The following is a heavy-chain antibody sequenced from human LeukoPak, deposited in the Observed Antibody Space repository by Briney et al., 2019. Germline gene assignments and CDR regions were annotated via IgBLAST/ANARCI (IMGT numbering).Heavy chain of an antibody. D-gene: IGHD6-19*01. CDR2: IYYSGST. CDR3: ARQLRGEAVAGHLQPFDY. V-gene: IGHV4-59*08. Sequence: PSETLSLTCTVSGGSISSYYWNWIRHPPAKGQEWIGYIYYSGSTNYNPSLKSRVTISVDTSKNQFSLKLSSVTAADTAVYFCARQLRGEAVAGHLQPFDYWGQGTLVTVSS. CDR1: GGSISSYY. J-gene: IGHJ4*02.